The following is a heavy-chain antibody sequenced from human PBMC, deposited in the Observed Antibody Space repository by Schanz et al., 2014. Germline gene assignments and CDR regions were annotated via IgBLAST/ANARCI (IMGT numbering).Heavy chain of an antibody. CDR1: GYTFTSFA. J-gene: IGHJ5*02. CDR2: INTNNGDP. D-gene: IGHD2-15*01. Sequence: QVQLVQSGSELKKPGASVKVSCKASGYTFTSFAMNWVRQAPGQGIEWMGWINTNNGDPTYAQGLTGRLVFCLDTSVSTAYLQISSIKAEDPAVYCCARGGVVVVTAALNWFDPWGQGTLVTVSS. CDR3: ARGGVVVVTAALNWFDP. V-gene: IGHV7-4-1*02.